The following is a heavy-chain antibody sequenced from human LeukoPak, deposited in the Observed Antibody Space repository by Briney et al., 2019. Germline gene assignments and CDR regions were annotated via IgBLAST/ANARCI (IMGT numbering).Heavy chain of an antibody. CDR3: ASGWGFLYYYDSSGYTPNNAFDI. J-gene: IGHJ3*02. V-gene: IGHV1-46*01. Sequence: GASVKVSCKASGYTFTSYYMHWVRQAPGQGLEWMGIINPSGGSTSYAQKFQGRVTMTRDTSTSTVYVELSSLRSEDTAVYYCASGWGFLYYYDSSGYTPNNAFDIWGQGTMVTVSS. D-gene: IGHD3-22*01. CDR1: GYTFTSYY. CDR2: INPSGGST.